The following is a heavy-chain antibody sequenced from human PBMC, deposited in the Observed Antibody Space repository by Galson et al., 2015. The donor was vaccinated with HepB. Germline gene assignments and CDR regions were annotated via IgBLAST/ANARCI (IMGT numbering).Heavy chain of an antibody. D-gene: IGHD1-14*01. V-gene: IGHV3-48*01. CDR1: GFSLSAYS. CDR2: ISSQSWTI. J-gene: IGHJ2*01. Sequence: SLRLSCAVSGFSLSAYSMSWVRQAPGKGLEWISYISSQSWTIYHADSVKGRFTISRDNDRNSLDLQMTSLRAEDTAVYYCARGSGPTGNHYWYFDLWGRGTLVTVSS. CDR3: ARGSGPTGNHYWYFDL.